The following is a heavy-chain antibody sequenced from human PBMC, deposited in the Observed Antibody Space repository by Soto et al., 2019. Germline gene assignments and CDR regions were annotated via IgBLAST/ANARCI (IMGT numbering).Heavy chain of an antibody. CDR1: GFTFSSYG. J-gene: IGHJ5*02. Sequence: QVQLVESGGGVVQPGRSLRLSCAASGFTFSSYGMHWVRQAPGKGLEWVAVIWDDGSNKYYADSVKGRFTISRDNSKNTLYLQMSTLRAEDTAVYYCARHWWDHPWGQGTLVTVSS. CDR3: ARHWWDHP. CDR2: IWDDGSNK. D-gene: IGHD1-26*01. V-gene: IGHV3-33*01.